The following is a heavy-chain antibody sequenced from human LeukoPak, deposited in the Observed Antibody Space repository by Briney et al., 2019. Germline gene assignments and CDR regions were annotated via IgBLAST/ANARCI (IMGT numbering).Heavy chain of an antibody. J-gene: IGHJ4*02. CDR2: IEVGGAIT. D-gene: IGHD3-22*01. V-gene: IGHV3-23*01. CDR1: GFTFSSYA. CDR3: AKEGPSSSGYYYLDY. Sequence: PGGSLRLSCAASGFTFSSYAMTWVRRAPGKGLEWVSTIEVGGAITHYAASVKGRFTISRDTSKNTLYLQMNSLRAEDTAVYYCAKEGPSSSGYYYLDYWGQGTLVTVSS.